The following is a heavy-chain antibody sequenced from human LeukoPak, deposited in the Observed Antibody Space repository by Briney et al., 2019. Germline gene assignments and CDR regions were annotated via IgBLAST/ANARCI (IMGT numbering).Heavy chain of an antibody. CDR2: IKQDGSEK. V-gene: IGHV3-7*01. Sequence: GGSLRLSCAASEFTFAIYWMSWVRQSPGNGLEWVANIKQDGSEKYYADSVKGRFTISRDNAKNSLYLQMNSLRAEDSAVYYCASQLERRQGWFDPWGQGTLVTVSS. D-gene: IGHD1-1*01. CDR1: EFTFAIYW. CDR3: ASQLERRQGWFDP. J-gene: IGHJ5*02.